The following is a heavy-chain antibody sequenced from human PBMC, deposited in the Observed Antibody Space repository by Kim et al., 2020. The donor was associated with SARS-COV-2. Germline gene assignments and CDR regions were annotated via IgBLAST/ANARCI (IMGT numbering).Heavy chain of an antibody. J-gene: IGHJ4*02. CDR3: ARGLQYSFDL. CDR1: GFTFRDHS. D-gene: IGHD4-4*01. Sequence: GESLRLSCVPSGFTFRDHSMNWVRQAPGKGLEWISYIRSGSGAIFYADSVRGRFVISRDDGRDSLYLQMNRLRDEDTALYYCARGLQYSFDLWGQGILVTVSS. CDR2: IRSGSGAI. V-gene: IGHV3-48*02.